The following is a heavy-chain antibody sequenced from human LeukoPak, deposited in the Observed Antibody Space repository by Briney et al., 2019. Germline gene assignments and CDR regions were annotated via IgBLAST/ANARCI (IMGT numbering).Heavy chain of an antibody. CDR2: VSSDGSNE. CDR1: GFTFSSYA. Sequence: GGSLRLSCAASGFTFSSYAMHWVRQAPGKGLEWVAVVSSDGSNEYHADSVKGRFTISRDNSKNTLYLQTNSLRAEDTAVYYCAKDRGDTSGPIWGQGTMVTVSS. D-gene: IGHD3-22*01. CDR3: AKDRGDTSGPI. V-gene: IGHV3-30*18. J-gene: IGHJ3*02.